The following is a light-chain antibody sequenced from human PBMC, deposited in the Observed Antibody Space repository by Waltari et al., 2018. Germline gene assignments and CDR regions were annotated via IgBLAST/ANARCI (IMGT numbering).Light chain of an antibody. Sequence: QSVLTQPPSVSAPPGQKVTISCSGSSSNIGNDYVSWYQQLPGTAPKLFIYENNKRPSGIPDRFSGSKSGTSATLGITGLQTGDEADYYCGTWDTSLSALIFGGGTKLTVL. CDR2: ENN. J-gene: IGLJ2*01. CDR1: SSNIGNDY. CDR3: GTWDTSLSALI. V-gene: IGLV1-51*02.